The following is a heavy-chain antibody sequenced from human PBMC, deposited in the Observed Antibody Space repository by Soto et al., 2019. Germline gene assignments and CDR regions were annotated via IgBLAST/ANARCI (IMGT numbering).Heavy chain of an antibody. J-gene: IGHJ5*02. CDR2: AYYTGST. V-gene: IGHV4-59*01. Sequence: QVQLQESGPGLVKPSGTLSLTCTVSGGFITSYYWSWIRQPPGKGLEWIGYAYYTGSTNYSPSPKSRVTISVDTSKNQLSMNLNSVTAADTAVYYCARGGAIGTTRWFDPWGQGTLVTVSS. CDR1: GGFITSYY. D-gene: IGHD1-1*01. CDR3: ARGGAIGTTRWFDP.